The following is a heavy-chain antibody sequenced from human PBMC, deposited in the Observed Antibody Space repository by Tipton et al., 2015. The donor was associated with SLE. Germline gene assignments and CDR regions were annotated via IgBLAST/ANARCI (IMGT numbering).Heavy chain of an antibody. CDR1: GGSMRSYY. CDR3: ARLNMATDH. Sequence: TLSLTCSVSGGSMRSYYWSWIRQPAGKGLGWIGRIYASGSTEYNPSLKSRVTISVDPSKNQFSLRLTSLTAADTAVYYCARLNMATDHWGQGTLVTVSS. D-gene: IGHD5-12*01. J-gene: IGHJ4*02. CDR2: IYASGST. V-gene: IGHV4-4*07.